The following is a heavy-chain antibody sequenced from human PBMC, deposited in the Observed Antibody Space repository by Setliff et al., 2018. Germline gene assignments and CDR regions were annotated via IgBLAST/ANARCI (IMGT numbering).Heavy chain of an antibody. CDR1: GFTFSNHG. CDR2: INGWGTTK. CDR3: ARDGGTAMVKTHYYGLDV. J-gene: IGHJ6*02. Sequence: GGSLRLSCAVSGFTFSNHGMNWVRQAPGKGLEWVSYINGWGTTKYYADSVKGRFTISRDNAKNSLYLDLNSLRGEDMAVYYCARDGGTAMVKTHYYGLDVWGQGTTVTVS. D-gene: IGHD5-18*01. V-gene: IGHV3-48*03.